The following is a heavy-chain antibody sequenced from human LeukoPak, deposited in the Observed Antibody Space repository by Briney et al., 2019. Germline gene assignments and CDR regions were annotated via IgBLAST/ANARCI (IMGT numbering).Heavy chain of an antibody. CDR1: GGSISSYY. Sequence: SETLSLTCTVSGGSISSYYWSWIRQPPGKGLEWIGYIYYSGSTNYNPSLKSRVTTSVDTSKNQFSLKLSSVTAADTAVYYCARETGELPYYSDYWGQGTLVTVSS. CDR3: ARETGELPYYSDY. V-gene: IGHV4-59*01. J-gene: IGHJ4*02. D-gene: IGHD3-10*01. CDR2: IYYSGST.